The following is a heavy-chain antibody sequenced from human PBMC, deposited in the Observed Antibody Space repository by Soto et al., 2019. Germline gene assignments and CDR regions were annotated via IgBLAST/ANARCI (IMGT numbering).Heavy chain of an antibody. CDR2: ISSVTNTI. J-gene: IGHJ6*02. D-gene: IGHD1-26*01. V-gene: IGHV3-11*01. CDR1: GFTFSDYY. Sequence: QVQLVESGGGLVQPGGSLRLSCAASGFTFSDYYMTWIRQAPGKGLEWVSYISSVTNTIYYADSVRGRFTISRDNVMDSLYLQMNSLRTEDTAVYYCARVGQDYYYGMDVWGQGTTVTVSS. CDR3: ARVGQDYYYGMDV.